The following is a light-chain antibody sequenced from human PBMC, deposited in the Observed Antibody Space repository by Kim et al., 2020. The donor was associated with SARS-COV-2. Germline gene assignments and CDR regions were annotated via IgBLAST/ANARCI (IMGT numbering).Light chain of an antibody. CDR2: GAS. CDR3: QQYGSSPLYI. CDR1: ESVSSSN. J-gene: IGKJ2*01. Sequence: STQTPDTLSLCPGEKATLSCRASESVSSSNLAWYQQRPGQAPRLLIYGASNRTTGISERFSGSGSGTDFTLTISRLGAEDLAVYYCQQYGSSPLYILAQETTLEI. V-gene: IGKV3-20*01.